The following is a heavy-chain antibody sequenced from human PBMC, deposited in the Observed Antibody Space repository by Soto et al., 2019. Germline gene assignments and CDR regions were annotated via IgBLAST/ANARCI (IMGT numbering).Heavy chain of an antibody. V-gene: IGHV1-46*01. Sequence: GASVKVSCKASGYTFTSYFMHWVRQAPGQGLEWMGIINPSGGSTSYAQKFQGRVTMTRDTSTSTVYMELSSLRSEDTAVYYCARDLREVYDSSGYYDYWGQGTLVTVS. D-gene: IGHD3-22*01. CDR2: INPSGGST. J-gene: IGHJ4*02. CDR3: ARDLREVYDSSGYYDY. CDR1: GYTFTSYF.